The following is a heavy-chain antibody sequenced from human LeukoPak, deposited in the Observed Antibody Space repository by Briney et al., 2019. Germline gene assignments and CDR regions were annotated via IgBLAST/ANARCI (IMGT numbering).Heavy chain of an antibody. J-gene: IGHJ4*02. CDR2: IYYSGST. CDR3: ARDQGDGYNGIDY. V-gene: IGHV4-59*01. CDR1: GGSISSYY. Sequence: PETLSLTCTVSGGSISSYYWSWIRQPPGKGLEWIGYIYYSGSTNYNPSLKSRVTISVDTSKNQFSLKLSSVTAADTAVYYCARDQGDGYNGIDYWGQGTLVTVSS. D-gene: IGHD5-24*01.